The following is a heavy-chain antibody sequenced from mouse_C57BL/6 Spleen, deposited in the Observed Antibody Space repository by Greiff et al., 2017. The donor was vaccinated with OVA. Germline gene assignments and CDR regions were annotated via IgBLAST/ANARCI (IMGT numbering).Heavy chain of an antibody. J-gene: IGHJ2*01. CDR3: ARSGTAQAYYFDY. CDR1: GYTFTNYW. V-gene: IGHV1-63*01. CDR2: IYPGGGYT. Sequence: QVHVKQSGAELVRPGTSVKMSCKASGYTFTNYWIGWAKQRPGHGLEWIGDIYPGGGYTNYNEKFKGKATLTADKSSSTAYMQFSSLTSEDSAIYYCARSGTAQAYYFDYWGQGTTLTVSS. D-gene: IGHD3-2*02.